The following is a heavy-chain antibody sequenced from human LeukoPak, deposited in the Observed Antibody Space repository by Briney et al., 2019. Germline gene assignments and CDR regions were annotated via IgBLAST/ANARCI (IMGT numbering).Heavy chain of an antibody. V-gene: IGHV3-23*01. CDR2: ISGSGGST. Sequence: PGGSLRLSCAASGFTFSSYAMSWVRQAPGKGLEWVSAISGSGGSTYYADSVKGRFTISRDNAKNSLYLQMNSLRAEDTAVYYCASSIWDYDILTGYPHFDAFDIWGQGTMVTVSS. J-gene: IGHJ3*02. CDR3: ASSIWDYDILTGYPHFDAFDI. CDR1: GFTFSSYA. D-gene: IGHD3-9*01.